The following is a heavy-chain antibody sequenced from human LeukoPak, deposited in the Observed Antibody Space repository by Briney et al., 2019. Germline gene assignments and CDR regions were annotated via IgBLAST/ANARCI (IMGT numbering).Heavy chain of an antibody. V-gene: IGHV3-7*01. Sequence: GGSLRLSCPASGFTFSSYWMSWVRQAPGKGLEWVANIKQDGSEKYYVDSVKGRFTISRDNAKNSLYLQMNSLRAEDTAVYYCAREYSSSWPYYYYGMDVWGQGTTVTVSS. CDR1: GFTFSSYW. CDR2: IKQDGSEK. CDR3: AREYSSSWPYYYYGMDV. D-gene: IGHD6-13*01. J-gene: IGHJ6*02.